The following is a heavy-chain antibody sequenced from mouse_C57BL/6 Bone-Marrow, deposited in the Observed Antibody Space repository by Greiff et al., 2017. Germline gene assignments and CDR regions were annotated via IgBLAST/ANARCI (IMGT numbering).Heavy chain of an antibody. CDR3: AREGTPFDY. J-gene: IGHJ2*01. Sequence: EVQVVESGGGLVKPGGSLKLSCAASGFTFSDYGMHWVRQAPEQGLEWVAYISSGSSTIYYADTVKGRFTISRDNAKNTLFLQMTSLRSEDTAMYYCAREGTPFDYWGQGTTLTVSS. D-gene: IGHD3-3*01. CDR2: ISSGSSTI. V-gene: IGHV5-17*01. CDR1: GFTFSDYG.